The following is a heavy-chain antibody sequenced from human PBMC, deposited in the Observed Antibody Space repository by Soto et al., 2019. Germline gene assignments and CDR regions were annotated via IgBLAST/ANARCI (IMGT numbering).Heavy chain of an antibody. J-gene: IGHJ6*02. CDR2: INHSGST. CDR3: ARASSHRTPSYYYYYGMDV. D-gene: IGHD2-2*01. Sequence: TLSLTCAVYGGSFSGYYWSWIRQPPGKGLEWIGEINHSGSTNYNPSLKSRVTISVDTSKNQFPLKLSSVTAADTAVYYCARASSHRTPSYYYYYGMDVCGQGTTVTVSS. V-gene: IGHV4-34*01. CDR1: GGSFSGYY.